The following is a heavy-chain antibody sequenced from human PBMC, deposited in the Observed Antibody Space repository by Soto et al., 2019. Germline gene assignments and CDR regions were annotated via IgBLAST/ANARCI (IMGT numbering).Heavy chain of an antibody. D-gene: IGHD3-3*01. V-gene: IGHV4-4*02. CDR2: IYHSGST. Sequence: SETLSLTCAVSGGSISSSNWWSWVRQPPGKGPEWIGEIYHSGSTNYNPSLKSRVTISVDKSKNQFSLKLSSVTAADTAVYYCARLKGGVTIFGVVTHYYYGMDVWGQGTTVTVSS. CDR1: GGSISSSNW. CDR3: ARLKGGVTIFGVVTHYYYGMDV. J-gene: IGHJ6*02.